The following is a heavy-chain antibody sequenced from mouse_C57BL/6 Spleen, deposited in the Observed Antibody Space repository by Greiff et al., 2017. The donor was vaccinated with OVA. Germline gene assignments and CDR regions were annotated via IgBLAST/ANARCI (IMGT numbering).Heavy chain of an antibody. CDR2: INPNNGGT. D-gene: IGHD2-2*01. V-gene: IGHV1-26*01. Sequence: VQLQQSGPELVKPGASVKISCKASGYTFTDYYMNWVKQSHGKSLEWIGDINPNNGGTSYNQKFKGKATLTVDKSSSTAYMELRSLTSEDSAVYYCARGEGYPSYAMDYWGQGTSVTVSS. J-gene: IGHJ4*01. CDR1: GYTFTDYY. CDR3: ARGEGYPSYAMDY.